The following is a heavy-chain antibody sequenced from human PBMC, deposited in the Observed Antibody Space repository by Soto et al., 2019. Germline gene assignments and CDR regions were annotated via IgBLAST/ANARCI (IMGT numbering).Heavy chain of an antibody. J-gene: IGHJ4*02. V-gene: IGHV2-5*02. CDR3: ARKPTVLAYFDC. D-gene: IGHD2-21*01. Sequence: QITLKESGPTLVQPTQTLTLTCTFSGFSRNTPAMGVAWIRQPPGKALEWLALIYLDDDKRYNPSLQSRITITQDTSKTQVVLTMTNMDPVDTATYLSARKPTVLAYFDCWGQVTLVTVSS. CDR1: GFSRNTPAMG. CDR2: IYLDDDK.